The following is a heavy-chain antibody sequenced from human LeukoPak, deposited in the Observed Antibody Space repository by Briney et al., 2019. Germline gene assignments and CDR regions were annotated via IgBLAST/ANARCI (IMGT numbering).Heavy chain of an antibody. J-gene: IGHJ2*01. CDR2: EGSAGGT. CDR3: ARLPGGKTAALEFDL. V-gene: IGHV3-69-1*02. D-gene: IGHD6-13*01. CDR1: GFTFTNHA. Sequence: GGSLILSCAASGFTFTNHAVSWVRQAPGKGLEWVSAEGSAGGTYYADSVKGRFTISRDNARNSLYLQMNSLRAEDTAVYYCARLPGGKTAALEFDLRGRGTLVTVSS.